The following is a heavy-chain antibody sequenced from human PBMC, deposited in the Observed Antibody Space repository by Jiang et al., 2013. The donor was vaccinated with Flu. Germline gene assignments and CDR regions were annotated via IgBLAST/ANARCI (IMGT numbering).Heavy chain of an antibody. Sequence: SGAEVKKPGASVKVSCKASGYTFSNYAIHWVRQAPGQRFEWMGWINAGEGNTKYSQTFQGRVTITRDTSATTAYMELSSLRSEDTAVYYCARDRSLDYWGQGTLVTVSS. CDR3: ARDRSLDY. V-gene: IGHV1-3*01. CDR2: INAGEGNT. CDR1: GYTFSNYA. J-gene: IGHJ4*02.